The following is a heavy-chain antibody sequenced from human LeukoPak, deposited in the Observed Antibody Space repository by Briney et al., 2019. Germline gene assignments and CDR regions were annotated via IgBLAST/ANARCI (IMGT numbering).Heavy chain of an antibody. J-gene: IGHJ4*02. D-gene: IGHD1-26*01. CDR2: ISYDGSNK. CDR1: GFTFSSYA. CDR3: ARGTLSGSSFSFDY. V-gene: IGHV3-30-3*01. Sequence: PGGSLRLSCAASGFTFSSYAMHWVRQAPGKGLEWVAVISYDGSNKYYADSVKGRFTISRDNSKNTLCLQMNSLRAEDTAVYYCARGTLSGSSFSFDYWGQGTLVTVSS.